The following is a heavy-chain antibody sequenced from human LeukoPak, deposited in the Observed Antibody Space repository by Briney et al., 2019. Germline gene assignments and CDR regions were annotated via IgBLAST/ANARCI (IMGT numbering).Heavy chain of an antibody. D-gene: IGHD3-22*01. CDR2: VYYSGST. J-gene: IGHJ5*02. CDR1: GGSISSYY. CDR3: ARHRYYDSNGSLNWLDP. V-gene: IGHV4-59*08. Sequence: SETLSLTCSVSGGSISSYYWSWIRQPPGKGLEWMAHVYYSGSTNYNPSLRSRATISLDTSKNQFSLNLSSVTAADTAVYYCARHRYYDSNGSLNWLDPWGQGTQVTVSS.